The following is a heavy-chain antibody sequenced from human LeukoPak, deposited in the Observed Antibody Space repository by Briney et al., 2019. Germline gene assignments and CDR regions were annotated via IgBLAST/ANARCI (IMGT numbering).Heavy chain of an antibody. CDR3: ARSSSGPNRDY. Sequence: PGGSLRLSCAASGFTFSNYAMNWVRQAPGKGLEWVSSISSSSSYIYYADSVKGRFTISRDNAKNSLYLQMNSLRAEDTAVYYCARSSSGPNRDYWGQGTLVTVSS. CDR1: GFTFSNYA. J-gene: IGHJ4*02. V-gene: IGHV3-21*01. CDR2: ISSSSSYI. D-gene: IGHD3-22*01.